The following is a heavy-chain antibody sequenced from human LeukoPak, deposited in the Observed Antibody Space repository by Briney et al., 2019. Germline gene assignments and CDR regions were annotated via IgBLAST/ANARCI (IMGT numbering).Heavy chain of an antibody. CDR3: ARHSGVYYDFWSGYDNFGY. J-gene: IGHJ4*02. V-gene: IGHV1-18*01. Sequence: GASVKVSCKASGYTFTSYGISWVRQAPGQGLEWMGWVSAYNGNTNYAQKLQGRVTMTTDTSTSTAYMELRSLRSDDTAVYYCARHSGVYYDFWSGYDNFGYWGQGTLVTVSS. D-gene: IGHD3-3*01. CDR1: GYTFTSYG. CDR2: VSAYNGNT.